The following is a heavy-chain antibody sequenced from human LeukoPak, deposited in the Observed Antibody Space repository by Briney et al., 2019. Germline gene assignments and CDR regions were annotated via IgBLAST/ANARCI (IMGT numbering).Heavy chain of an antibody. CDR3: ARGLSGWPLPYYYYGMDV. V-gene: IGHV4-34*01. Sequence: PSETLSLTCAVYGGSFSGYYWSWIRQPPGKGLEWIGEINHSGSTNYNPSLKSRVTISVDTSKNQFSLKLSSVTAADTAVYYCARGLSGWPLPYYYYGMDVWGQGTTVTVSS. J-gene: IGHJ6*02. CDR2: INHSGST. D-gene: IGHD3-10*01. CDR1: GGSFSGYY.